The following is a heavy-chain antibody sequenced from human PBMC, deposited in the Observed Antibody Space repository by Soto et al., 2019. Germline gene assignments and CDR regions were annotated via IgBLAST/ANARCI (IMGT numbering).Heavy chain of an antibody. J-gene: IGHJ5*02. V-gene: IGHV1-69*06. D-gene: IGHD5-12*01. Sequence: ASVEVSCKXSGGTFSSYAISWVRQAPGQGLEWMGGIIPIFGTANYAQKFQGRVTITADKSTSTAYMELSSLRSEDTAVYYCARGVVEMATIIWNWFDPWGQGTLVTVSS. CDR3: ARGVVEMATIIWNWFDP. CDR1: GGTFSSYA. CDR2: IIPIFGTA.